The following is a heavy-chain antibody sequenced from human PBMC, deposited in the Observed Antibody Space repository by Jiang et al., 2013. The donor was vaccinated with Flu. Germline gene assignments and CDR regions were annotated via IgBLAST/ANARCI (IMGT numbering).Heavy chain of an antibody. V-gene: IGHV1-69*01. J-gene: IGHJ3*02. CDR3: ARDSTMVRGVGDHDAFDI. CDR2: IIPIFGTA. Sequence: RQAPGQGLEWMGGIIPIFGTANYAQKFQGRVTITADESTSTAYMELSSLRSEDTAVYYCARDSTMVRGVGDHDAFDIWGQGTMVTVSS. D-gene: IGHD3-10*01.